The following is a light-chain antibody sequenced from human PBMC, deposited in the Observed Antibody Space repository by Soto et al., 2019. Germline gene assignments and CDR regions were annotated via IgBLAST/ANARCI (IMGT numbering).Light chain of an antibody. CDR2: LAS. Sequence: EIVMTQSPATLSVSPGERATLSCRASESVNNNLAWYQQKPGQPPRLLIYLASIRATGIPARFSGSGSGTEFTLTISSLQSEDFAVDYCQQYNKWPLSFGGGTKAEL. J-gene: IGKJ4*01. CDR3: QQYNKWPLS. CDR1: ESVNNN. V-gene: IGKV3D-15*01.